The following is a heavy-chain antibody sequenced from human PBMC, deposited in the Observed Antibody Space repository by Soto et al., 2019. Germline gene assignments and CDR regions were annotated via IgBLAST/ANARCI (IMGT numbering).Heavy chain of an antibody. D-gene: IGHD3-16*01. CDR1: GYIFVNYG. CDR3: AMVDNYVTPTPQDV. CDR2: ISPYSGNT. J-gene: IGHJ6*02. Sequence: QVQLVQSGDEVRKPGSSVKVSCKASGYIFVNYGIAWVRQAPGQGLEWMGWISPYSGNTHYASKVQGRHTRXTXTXXRTAYMDLGSLTSDDTAVYYCAMVDNYVTPTPQDVWGQGTTVTVSS. V-gene: IGHV1-18*01.